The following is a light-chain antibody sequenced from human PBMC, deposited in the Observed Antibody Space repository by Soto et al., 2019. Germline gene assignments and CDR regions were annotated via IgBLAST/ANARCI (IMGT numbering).Light chain of an antibody. CDR1: QSISSSY. CDR3: QQYGISSHT. V-gene: IGKV3-20*01. J-gene: IGKJ2*01. Sequence: EVVLTQSPGTLSLSPGERATLSCRASQSISSSYLAWYQQRPGQAPRLLIHGASSRATGIPDRFSGSGSGTDFTLTISRLKPEDFAVYYCQQYGISSHTFGQGTKLEIK. CDR2: GAS.